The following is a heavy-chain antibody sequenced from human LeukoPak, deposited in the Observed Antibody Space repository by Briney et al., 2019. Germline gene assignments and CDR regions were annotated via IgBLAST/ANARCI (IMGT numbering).Heavy chain of an antibody. D-gene: IGHD4-17*01. CDR3: ARGGERGSDY. CDR2: IYYSGST. V-gene: IGHV4-59*01. J-gene: IGHJ4*02. Sequence: PSETLSLTCTVSGGSISSYYWSWIRQPPGKGLEWIGYIYYSGSTNYNPSLKSRVTISVDTSKNQFSLKLSSVTAADTAVYYCARGGERGSDYWGQGTLVTVSS. CDR1: GGSISSYY.